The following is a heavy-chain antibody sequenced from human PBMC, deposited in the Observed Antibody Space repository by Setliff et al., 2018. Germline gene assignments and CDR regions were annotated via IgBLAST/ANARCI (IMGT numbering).Heavy chain of an antibody. Sequence: NPSETLSLTCAVSGFSISSGYYWGWIRQPPGKGLEWIVNIHHSGKAYYNPSLKSRVTMSVDKSKNHFSLELTSVTAADTAVYYCARGGGGYHAASWGQGILVTVSS. CDR1: GFSISSGYY. V-gene: IGHV4-38-2*01. CDR3: ARGGGGYHAAS. J-gene: IGHJ5*02. CDR2: IHHSGKA. D-gene: IGHD2-2*01.